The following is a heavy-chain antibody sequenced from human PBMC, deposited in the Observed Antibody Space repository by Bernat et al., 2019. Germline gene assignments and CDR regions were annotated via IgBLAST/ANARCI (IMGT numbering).Heavy chain of an antibody. D-gene: IGHD3-10*01. CDR2: INPSGGST. CDR1: GYTFTSYY. V-gene: IGHV1-46*01. Sequence: LVQSGAEVKKPGASVKVSCKASGYTFTSYYMHWVRQAPGQGLEWMGIINPSGGSTSYAQKFQGRVTMTRDTSTSTFYMELSSLRSEDTAVYYCARAGRITMVQGATLPFYDYWGQGTLVTVSS. J-gene: IGHJ4*02. CDR3: ARAGRITMVQGATLPFYDY.